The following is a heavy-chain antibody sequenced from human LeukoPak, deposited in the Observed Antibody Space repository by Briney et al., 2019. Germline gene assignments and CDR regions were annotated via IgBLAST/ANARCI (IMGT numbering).Heavy chain of an antibody. CDR2: IGNGGSDT. V-gene: IGHV3-74*01. CDR3: ACDDYGDYDY. D-gene: IGHD4-17*01. J-gene: IGHJ4*02. CDR1: GFSFSFYA. Sequence: GGSLRLSCVASGFSFSFYAMSWLRQAPGKGLVWVSRIGNGGSDTRHADSVKGRFTISRDNAKNTLYLQMNSLRAEDTAVYYCACDDYGDYDYWGQGTLVTVSS.